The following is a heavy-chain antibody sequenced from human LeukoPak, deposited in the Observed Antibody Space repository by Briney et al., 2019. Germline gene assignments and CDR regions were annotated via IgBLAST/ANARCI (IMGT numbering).Heavy chain of an antibody. CDR3: ARAPPYYDIHRDAFDI. D-gene: IGHD3-9*01. V-gene: IGHV3-21*01. CDR2: ISSGSNYI. J-gene: IGHJ3*02. Sequence: PGGSLRLSCAVSGFTLSSYSMIWVRQAPGKGLEWVSSISSGSNYIYYADSMKGRFTISRDNAKNSLYLQMNSLRAEDTAVYYCARAPPYYDIHRDAFDIWGQGTMVTVSS. CDR1: GFTLSSYS.